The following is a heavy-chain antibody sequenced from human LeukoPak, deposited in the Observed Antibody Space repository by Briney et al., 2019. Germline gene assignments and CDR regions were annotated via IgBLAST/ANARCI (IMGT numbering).Heavy chain of an antibody. J-gene: IGHJ6*03. CDR2: ISYDGSNK. CDR3: ARRGHRRTPRPYSGSYYYHYYMDV. D-gene: IGHD1-26*01. CDR1: GFTFRSYA. V-gene: IGHV3-30-3*01. Sequence: GGSLRLSCAASGFTFRSYAFHWVRQVPGKGLEWVAVISYDGSNKYYADSVQGRFTISRDNARNSVFLQMSSLRAEDTAVYYCARRGHRRTPRPYSGSYYYHYYMDVWGKGTTVTVSS.